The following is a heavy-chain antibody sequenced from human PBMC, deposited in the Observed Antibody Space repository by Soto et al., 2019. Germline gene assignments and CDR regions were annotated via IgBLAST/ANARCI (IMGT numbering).Heavy chain of an antibody. CDR2: IDSYNGNT. Sequence: QNQLLQSGAEARKPGASVKVSCTASGYTFSSYYITWVRQAPGQGPEWMGWIDSYNGNTNYAREFQGRLTMTTDTSTSTAYMALRSLRSDDTAIYYCATSIHVWLYAMDVWGQGTTVTVSS. D-gene: IGHD5-18*01. J-gene: IGHJ6*02. CDR1: GYTFSSYY. V-gene: IGHV1-18*01. CDR3: ATSIHVWLYAMDV.